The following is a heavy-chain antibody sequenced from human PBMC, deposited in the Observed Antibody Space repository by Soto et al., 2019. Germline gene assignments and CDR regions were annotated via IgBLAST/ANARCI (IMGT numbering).Heavy chain of an antibody. Sequence: ASVKVSCKASGYTFTSYGISWGRQAPGQGLEWMGSISAYNGNTNYAQKLQGRVTMTTDTSTSTAYMELRSLRSDDTAVYYCAKIRAAMAFPDAFDIWGQGTMVTVSS. CDR3: AKIRAAMAFPDAFDI. CDR2: ISAYNGNT. J-gene: IGHJ3*02. V-gene: IGHV1-18*01. CDR1: GYTFTSYG. D-gene: IGHD2-2*01.